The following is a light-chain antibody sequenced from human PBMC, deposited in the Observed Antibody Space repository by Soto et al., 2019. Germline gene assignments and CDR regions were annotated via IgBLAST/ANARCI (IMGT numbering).Light chain of an antibody. Sequence: SLLTQPASVSASPGQSITIFCPGNSIDFGSYHLVSWYQQHPGKAPKLMIYEVSKRPSGVSNRFSGSKSGNTASLTISGLQAEDEADYYCCSYAGSGYVFGTGTKVTVL. CDR2: EVS. CDR1: SIDFGSYHL. CDR3: CSYAGSGYV. V-gene: IGLV2-23*02. J-gene: IGLJ1*01.